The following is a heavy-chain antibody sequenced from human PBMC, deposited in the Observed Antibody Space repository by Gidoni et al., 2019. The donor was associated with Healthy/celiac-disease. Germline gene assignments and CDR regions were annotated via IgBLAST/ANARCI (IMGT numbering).Heavy chain of an antibody. CDR1: GYSVTSSR. Sequence: EVQLVQSGAEVKKPGESLKSSCKGSGYSVTSSRLGWVRQMPGKGREWMGIIYPGDSDTRYSPSFQGQVTISADKSISTAYLQWSSLKASDTAMYYCAFGPRQWLFDLWGRGTLVTVSS. J-gene: IGHJ2*01. D-gene: IGHD6-19*01. V-gene: IGHV5-51*01. CDR2: IYPGDSDT. CDR3: AFGPRQWLFDL.